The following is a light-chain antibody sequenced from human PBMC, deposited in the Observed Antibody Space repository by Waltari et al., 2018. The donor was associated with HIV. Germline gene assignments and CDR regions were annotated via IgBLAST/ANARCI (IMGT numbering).Light chain of an antibody. CDR1: SSNIEHDN. Sequence: QSFLTQQPSASGTPGQPVTISCSECSSNIEHDNLYRYQQLPGMTPKLLIYKNFLRPSGVPDRFAASKSGTSASLTISGLRSADEADYYCVGWDSSLSAYVFGAGTKVAVL. CDR2: KNF. V-gene: IGLV1-47*01. J-gene: IGLJ1*01. CDR3: VGWDSSLSAYV.